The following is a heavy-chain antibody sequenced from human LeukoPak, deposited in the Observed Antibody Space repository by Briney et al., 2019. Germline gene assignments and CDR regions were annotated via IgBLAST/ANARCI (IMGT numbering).Heavy chain of an antibody. Sequence: GGSLRLSCAASGFTFDDYAMHWVRQAPGKGLEWVSGISWNSGSIGYADSVEGRFTISRDNAKNSLYLQINSLRAEDTALYYCAKGDGSGSYYKSTNLDYWGQGTLVTVSS. CDR2: ISWNSGSI. V-gene: IGHV3-9*01. D-gene: IGHD3-10*01. J-gene: IGHJ4*02. CDR1: GFTFDDYA. CDR3: AKGDGSGSYYKSTNLDY.